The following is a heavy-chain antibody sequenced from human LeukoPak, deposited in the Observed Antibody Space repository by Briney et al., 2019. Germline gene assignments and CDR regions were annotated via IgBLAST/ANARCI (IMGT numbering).Heavy chain of an antibody. V-gene: IGHV3-21*01. D-gene: IGHD3-3*01. CDR2: ISSSSSYI. CDR3: ARDLAGVASL. Sequence: GGSLRLSCAASGFTFSSYSMNWVRQAPGKGLEWVSSISSSSSYIYYADSVKGRFTISRDNAKNSLYLQMNSLRAEDTAVYCCARDLAGVASLWGQGTLVTVSS. J-gene: IGHJ4*02. CDR1: GFTFSSYS.